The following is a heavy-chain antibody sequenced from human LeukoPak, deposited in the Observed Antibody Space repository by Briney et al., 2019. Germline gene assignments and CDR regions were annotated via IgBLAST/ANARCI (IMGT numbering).Heavy chain of an antibody. V-gene: IGHV1-8*01. D-gene: IGHD5-12*01. CDR2: MNPNSGNT. J-gene: IGHJ4*02. CDR3: ARGVDIVATDQY. CDR1: GYTFTSYD. Sequence: ASVKVSCTASGYTFTSYDIYWVRHATGQGLEWTGWMNPNSGNTGNAQKFQGRVTMTRNTSISTAYMELSSLRSEDTAVYYCARGVDIVATDQYWGPGSLVPASS.